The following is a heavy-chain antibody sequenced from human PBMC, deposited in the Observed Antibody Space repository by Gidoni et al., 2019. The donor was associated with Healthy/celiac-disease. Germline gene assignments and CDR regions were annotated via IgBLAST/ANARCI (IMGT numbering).Heavy chain of an antibody. CDR2: ISYDGSNK. J-gene: IGHJ6*02. V-gene: IGHV3-30*04. CDR3: ARVMQQLVLPQRNYYYGMDV. Sequence: QVQLVESGGGVVQPGRSLRLSCAASGFTFSSYAIHWVRQAPGKGLEWVAVISYDGSNKYYADSGKGRFTISRDNSKNTLYLQMNSLRAEDTAVYYCARVMQQLVLPQRNYYYGMDVWGQGTMVTVSS. CDR1: GFTFSSYA. D-gene: IGHD6-13*01.